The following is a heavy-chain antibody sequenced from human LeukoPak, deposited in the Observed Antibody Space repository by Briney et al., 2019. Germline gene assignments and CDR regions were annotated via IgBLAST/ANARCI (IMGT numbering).Heavy chain of an antibody. Sequence: GASVKVSCKASGYTFTSYGISWVRQAPGQGLEWMGWISAYNGNTNYAQKLQGRVTMTTGTSTSTAYMELRSLRSDDTAVYYCARDRRVEMATISGDYWGQGTLVTVSS. D-gene: IGHD5-24*01. CDR1: GYTFTSYG. J-gene: IGHJ4*02. V-gene: IGHV1-18*01. CDR2: ISAYNGNT. CDR3: ARDRRVEMATISGDY.